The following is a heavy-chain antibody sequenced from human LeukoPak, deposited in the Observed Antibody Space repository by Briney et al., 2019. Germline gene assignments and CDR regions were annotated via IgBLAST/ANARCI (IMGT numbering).Heavy chain of an antibody. CDR1: GYTFTYC. CDR3: ARDGDFDY. CDR2: INPTNGNT. Sequence: ASVKVSCKGSGYTFTYCVGWVRQAPGHGLEWMGWINPTNGNTNYAQKLQGSVTMTTDTSTSTADMELRSLRSADTAVYYCARDGDFDYWGQGTMVTVSS. J-gene: IGHJ4*02. V-gene: IGHV1-18*01. D-gene: IGHD3-3*01.